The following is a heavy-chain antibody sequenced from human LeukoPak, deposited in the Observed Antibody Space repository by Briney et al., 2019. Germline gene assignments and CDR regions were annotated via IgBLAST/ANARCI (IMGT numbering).Heavy chain of an antibody. CDR1: GGSITSSNW. CDR3: AKSNAWDWFDP. J-gene: IGHJ5*02. D-gene: IGHD4-11*01. Sequence: SGTLSLTCAVSGGSITSSNWWSWVRPPPGKGLEWMGEIYYTGNTNYNPSLKSRVTISVDKSNNQFSLNLSSVTAADTAVYYCAKSNAWDWFDPWGQGTLVTVSS. V-gene: IGHV4-4*02. CDR2: IYYTGNT.